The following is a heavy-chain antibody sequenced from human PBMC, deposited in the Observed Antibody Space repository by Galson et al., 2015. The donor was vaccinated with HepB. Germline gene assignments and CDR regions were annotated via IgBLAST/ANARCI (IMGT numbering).Heavy chain of an antibody. V-gene: IGHV3-66*02. CDR3: ARGLYYGSGSYFYYGMDV. J-gene: IGHJ6*02. Sequence: SLRLSCAASGFTVSSNYMSWVRQAPGKGLEWVSVIYSGGSTYYADSVKGRFTISRDNSRNTLYLQMNSLRAEDTAVYYCARGLYYGSGSYFYYGMDVWGQGTTVTVSS. D-gene: IGHD3-10*01. CDR1: GFTVSSNY. CDR2: IYSGGST.